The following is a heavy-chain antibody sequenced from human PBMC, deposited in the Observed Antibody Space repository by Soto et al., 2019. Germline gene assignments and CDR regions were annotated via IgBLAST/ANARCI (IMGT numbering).Heavy chain of an antibody. CDR3: ARDVSPGSSGLYFDAFDI. Sequence: EVQLVESGGGLVQPGGSLTLYCAASEFAFSSSWMTLVRQAPGKGLEWVANIRKEGSQRSYLDSVRGRFTISRDNSKNSLYLQMNSLRAEDTALYFCARDVSPGSSGLYFDAFDIWGQGTMVTVSS. D-gene: IGHD6-25*01. J-gene: IGHJ3*02. CDR2: IRKEGSQR. CDR1: EFAFSSSW. V-gene: IGHV3-7*05.